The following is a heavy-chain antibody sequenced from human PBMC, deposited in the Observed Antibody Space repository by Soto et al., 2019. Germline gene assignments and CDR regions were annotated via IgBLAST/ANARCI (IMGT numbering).Heavy chain of an antibody. J-gene: IGHJ4*02. D-gene: IGHD1-26*01. CDR2: IYYSGST. CDR1: GGSISSGGYY. CDR3: ARWVGATSFDS. Sequence: QVQLQESGPGLVKPSQTLSLTCTVSGGSISSGGYYWSWIRQHPGKGLEWIGYIYYSGSTYYNPALKXRXTXSXDTSKNQFSLKLSSVTAADTAVYYCARWVGATSFDSWGQGTLVTVSS. V-gene: IGHV4-31*03.